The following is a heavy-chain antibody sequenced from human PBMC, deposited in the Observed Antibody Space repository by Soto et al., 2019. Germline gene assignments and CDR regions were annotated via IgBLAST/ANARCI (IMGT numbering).Heavy chain of an antibody. J-gene: IGHJ4*02. CDR1: GFTFSTYT. V-gene: IGHV3-23*01. CDR2: ISGSGDST. Sequence: EVQLLESGGGLVQPGGSLRLSCAASGFTFSTYTMSWVRQTPGKGLEWVAAISGSGDSTSYADSVKDRFTIARDNSKSTSYLQMNSPRAEDTAIYYCARSYRGGDYHFGFWGQGTLVTVSS. D-gene: IGHD4-17*01. CDR3: ARSYRGGDYHFGF.